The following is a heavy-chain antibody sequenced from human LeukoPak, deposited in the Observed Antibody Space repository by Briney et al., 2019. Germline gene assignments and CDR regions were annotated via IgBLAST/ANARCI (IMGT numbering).Heavy chain of an antibody. J-gene: IGHJ4*02. Sequence: ETLSLTCAVYGGSFSGYYWSWIRQPPGKGLEWVSAISGSGGSTYYADSVKGRFTISRDNSKDTLYLQMNSLRAEDTAVYYCAKDQGYCSSTSCSFDYWGQGTLVTVSS. D-gene: IGHD2-2*01. CDR1: GGSFSGYY. V-gene: IGHV3-23*01. CDR2: ISGSGGST. CDR3: AKDQGYCSSTSCSFDY.